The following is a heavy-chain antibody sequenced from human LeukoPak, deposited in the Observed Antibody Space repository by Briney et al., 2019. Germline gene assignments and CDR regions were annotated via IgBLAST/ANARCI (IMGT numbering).Heavy chain of an antibody. J-gene: IGHJ4*02. CDR1: GFTFSSYA. V-gene: IGHV3-30-3*01. D-gene: IGHD3-16*02. CDR2: ISYDGSNK. Sequence: GGSLRLSCAASGFTFSSYAMHWVRQAPGKGLEWVAVISYDGSNKYYADSVKGRFTISRDNSKNTLYLQMNSLRAEDTAVYYCAKEFYVWGSYRYTFDYWGQGTLVTVSS. CDR3: AKEFYVWGSYRYTFDY.